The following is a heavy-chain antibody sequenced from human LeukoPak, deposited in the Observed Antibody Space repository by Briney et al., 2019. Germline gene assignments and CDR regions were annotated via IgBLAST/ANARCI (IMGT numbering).Heavy chain of an antibody. Sequence: GASVKVSCKASGYTFTSYDINWVRQATGQGLEWMGWMNPNSGNTGYAQKFQGRVTMTRNTSISTAYMELSSLRSEDTAVYYCARGVEMATIWDYYYYGMDVWGQGTTVTVSS. CDR1: GYTFTSYD. J-gene: IGHJ6*02. CDR2: MNPNSGNT. CDR3: ARGVEMATIWDYYYYGMDV. D-gene: IGHD5-24*01. V-gene: IGHV1-8*01.